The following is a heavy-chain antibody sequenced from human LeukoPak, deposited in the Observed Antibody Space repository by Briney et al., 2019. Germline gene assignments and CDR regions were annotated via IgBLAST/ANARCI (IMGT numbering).Heavy chain of an antibody. V-gene: IGHV3-11*01. D-gene: IGHD1-14*01. Sequence: GGSLRLSCAASGFTFSDYYMSWIRQAPGKGLEWVSYISSSGSTIYYADSVKGRFTISRDHAKNSLYLQMNSLRAEHTAVYYCARSGKGNPPFYYYYYYMDVWGKRTTVPVSS. CDR3: ARSGKGNPPFYYYYYYMDV. J-gene: IGHJ6*03. CDR1: GFTFSDYY. CDR2: ISSSGSTI.